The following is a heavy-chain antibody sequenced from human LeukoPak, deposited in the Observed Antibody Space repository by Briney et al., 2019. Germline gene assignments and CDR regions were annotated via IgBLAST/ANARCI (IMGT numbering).Heavy chain of an antibody. J-gene: IGHJ6*02. V-gene: IGHV1-18*01. Sequence: GASVKVSCKASGYTFTSYGISWVRQAPRQGLEWMGWISAYNGNTNYAQKLQGRVTMTTDTSTSTAYMELRSLRSDDTAVYYCARDGRLVFYGYCSSTSCRDNHYYYYGMDVWGQGTTVTVSS. CDR3: ARDGRLVFYGYCSSTSCRDNHYYYYGMDV. D-gene: IGHD2-2*01. CDR1: GYTFTSYG. CDR2: ISAYNGNT.